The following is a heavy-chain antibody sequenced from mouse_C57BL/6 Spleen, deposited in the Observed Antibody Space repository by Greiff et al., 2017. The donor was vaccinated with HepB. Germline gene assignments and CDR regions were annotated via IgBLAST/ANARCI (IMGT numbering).Heavy chain of an antibody. D-gene: IGHD4-1*01. J-gene: IGHJ2*01. Sequence: VQLQQSGPGLVKPSQSLSLTCSVTGYSITSGYYWNWIRQFPGNKLEWMGYISYDGSNNYNPSLKNRISITRDTSKNQFFLKLNSVTTEDTATYYCARDERENWDYFDYWGQGTTLTVSS. CDR2: ISYDGSN. CDR1: GYSITSGYY. CDR3: ARDERENWDYFDY. V-gene: IGHV3-6*01.